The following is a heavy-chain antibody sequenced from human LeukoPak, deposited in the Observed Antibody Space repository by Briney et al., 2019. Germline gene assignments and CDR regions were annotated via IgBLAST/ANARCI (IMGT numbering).Heavy chain of an antibody. CDR1: GGSISSSSYY. D-gene: IGHD3-22*01. V-gene: IGHV4-39*01. CDR3: ARTGNYAGVDS. CDR2: IYYSGST. J-gene: IGHJ4*02. Sequence: PSETLSLTCTVSGGSISSSSYYWGWIRQPPGKGLEWIGSIYYSGSTYYNPSLKSRVTISVDTSKNQFSLKLSSVTAADTAVYFCARTGNYAGVDSWGQGTLVTVSS.